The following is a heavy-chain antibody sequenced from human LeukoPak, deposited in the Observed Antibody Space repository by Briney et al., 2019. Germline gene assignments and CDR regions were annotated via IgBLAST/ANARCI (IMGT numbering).Heavy chain of an antibody. D-gene: IGHD6-13*01. V-gene: IGHV3-66*01. CDR3: AKAIAAVGPYYFDY. CDR2: IYSGGST. J-gene: IGHJ4*02. CDR1: EFSFCSNY. Sequence: GGSLRLSCAASEFSFCSNYMTWVRQAPGKGLEWVSLIYSGGSTYYADSVKGRFTISRDNSKNTLYLQMNSLRAEDTAVYYCAKAIAAVGPYYFDYWGQGTLVTVSS.